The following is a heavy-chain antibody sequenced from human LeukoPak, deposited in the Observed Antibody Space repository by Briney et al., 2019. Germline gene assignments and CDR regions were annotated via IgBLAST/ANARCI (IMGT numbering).Heavy chain of an antibody. CDR1: GFTFDDYA. CDR2: ISWNSGSI. Sequence: GRSLRLSCAASGFTFDDYAMHWVRQAPGKGLEWVSGISWNSGSIGYADSVKGRFTISRGNAKNSLYLQMNSLRAEDTALYYCAKDNYYDTKSAFDYWGQGTLVTVSS. CDR3: AKDNYYDTKSAFDY. D-gene: IGHD3-22*01. J-gene: IGHJ4*02. V-gene: IGHV3-9*01.